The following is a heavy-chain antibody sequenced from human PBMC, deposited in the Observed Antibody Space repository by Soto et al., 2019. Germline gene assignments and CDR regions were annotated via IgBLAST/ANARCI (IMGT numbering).Heavy chain of an antibody. J-gene: IGHJ4*02. CDR3: AGGGIAAAGIRMPTHPADY. D-gene: IGHD6-13*01. CDR2: IYYSGST. V-gene: IGHV4-30-4*01. Sequence: PSETLSLTCTVSGGSISSGDYYWSWIRQPPGKGLEWIGYIYYSGSTYYNPSLKSRVTISVDTSKNQFSLKLSSVTAADTAVYYCAGGGIAAAGIRMPTHPADYWGQGTLVTVSS. CDR1: GGSISSGDYY.